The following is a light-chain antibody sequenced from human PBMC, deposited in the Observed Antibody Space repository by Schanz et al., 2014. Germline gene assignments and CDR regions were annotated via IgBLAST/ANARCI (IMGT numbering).Light chain of an antibody. V-gene: IGLV2-8*01. J-gene: IGLJ2*01. CDR3: SSYAGSKNLI. CDR1: SSDVGAYNY. CDR2: EVT. Sequence: QSALTQPPSASGSPGQSVTISCTGTSSDVGAYNYVSWYQQQPGKAPKLMIYEVTKRPSGVPDRFSGSKSGNTASLTVSGLQAEDEGDYYCSSYAGSKNLIFGGGTKLTVL.